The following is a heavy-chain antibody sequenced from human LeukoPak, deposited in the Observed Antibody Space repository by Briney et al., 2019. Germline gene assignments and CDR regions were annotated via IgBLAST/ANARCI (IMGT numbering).Heavy chain of an antibody. CDR1: GFTFSGSA. Sequence: SGGSLRLSCAASGFTFSGSAMHWVRQASGKGLEWVGRIRSKANSYATAYAASVKGRFTISRDDSKNTAYLQMNSLKTEDTAVYYCTRLWTDDALDIWGQGTMVTVSS. D-gene: IGHD2-21*01. CDR2: IRSKANSYAT. J-gene: IGHJ3*02. V-gene: IGHV3-73*01. CDR3: TRLWTDDALDI.